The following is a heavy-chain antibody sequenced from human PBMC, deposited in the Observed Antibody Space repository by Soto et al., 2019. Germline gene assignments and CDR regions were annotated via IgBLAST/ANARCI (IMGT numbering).Heavy chain of an antibody. CDR1: GGSISSYY. D-gene: IGHD5-12*01. J-gene: IGHJ5*02. Sequence: SETLSLTCTVSGGSISSYYWSWIRQPPGKGLEWIGYIYYSGSTNYNPSLKSRVTISVDTSKNQFSLKLSSVTAADTAVYYCERDLRDGYNFNWFDPWGQGTLVTVSS. CDR3: ERDLRDGYNFNWFDP. CDR2: IYYSGST. V-gene: IGHV4-59*01.